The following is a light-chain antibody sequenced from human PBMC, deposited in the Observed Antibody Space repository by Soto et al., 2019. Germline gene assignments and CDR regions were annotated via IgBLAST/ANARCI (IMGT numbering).Light chain of an antibody. J-gene: IGKJ2*01. V-gene: IGKV3-20*01. CDR2: DAS. CDR1: QSVSSSY. CDR3: QQYGSSPMYT. Sequence: EIVLTQSPGTLSLSPGERATLSCRASQSVSSSYVAWYQQRPGQAPRLLIYDASSRATGIPDRFSGSGSGTDFTLTISRLEPEDFAVYYCQQYGSSPMYTFGQGTKLEIK.